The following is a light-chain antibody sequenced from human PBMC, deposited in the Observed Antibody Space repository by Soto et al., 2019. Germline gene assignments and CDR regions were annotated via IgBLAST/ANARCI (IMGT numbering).Light chain of an antibody. V-gene: IGKV3-15*01. CDR1: QSVATN. Sequence: EAVLTQSPATLSVFPGERATLSCRASQSVATNLAWYQKRPGQAPRLLIYGASKRAIGLPARFSGSGSGTEFTLTITGLQSEDFAVYYCQQYNKWPQTFGQGTKVDIK. J-gene: IGKJ1*01. CDR3: QQYNKWPQT. CDR2: GAS.